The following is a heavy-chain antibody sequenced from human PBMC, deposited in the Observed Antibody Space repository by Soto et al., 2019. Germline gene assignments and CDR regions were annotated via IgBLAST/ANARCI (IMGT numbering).Heavy chain of an antibody. CDR1: GGTFSSYA. CDR3: ARAVRYYDIGYYFDC. D-gene: IGHD3-22*01. Sequence: TATVSXQASGGTFSSYAIRWVRQAPGQGLEWMGGIIPIFGTAHYAQQFQGRVTITADESTSTAYMELSSLRSEDTAVYFCARAVRYYDIGYYFDCWG. V-gene: IGHV1-69*13. CDR2: IIPIFGTA. J-gene: IGHJ4*01.